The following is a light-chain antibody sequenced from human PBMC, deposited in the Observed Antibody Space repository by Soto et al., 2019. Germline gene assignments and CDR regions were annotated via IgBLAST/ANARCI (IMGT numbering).Light chain of an antibody. CDR1: SSDVGGYNY. V-gene: IGLV2-14*03. CDR3: MSYRSSNSVV. J-gene: IGLJ2*01. Sequence: QSALTQPASVSGSPGQSITISCTGTSSDVGGYNYVSWYQQYPGKAPKLMIYEVSNRPSGVANRFSASKSGNTASLTISGLQADDEADYYCMSYRSSNSVVFGGGTKLTVL. CDR2: EVS.